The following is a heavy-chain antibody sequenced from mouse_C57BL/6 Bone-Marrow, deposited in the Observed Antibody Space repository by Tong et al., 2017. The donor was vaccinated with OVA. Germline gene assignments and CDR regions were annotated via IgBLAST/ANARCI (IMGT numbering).Heavy chain of an antibody. Sequence: TSGFTFSSYAMSWVRQTPEKRLEWVATISSGGSYTYSPDSVKGRFPISRDNAKNTLYLQMSSLRSEDTAMYYCARGGAVVPFAYWGQG. CDR2: ISSGGSYT. V-gene: IGHV5-9-3*01. CDR1: GFTFSSYA. J-gene: IGHJ3*01. D-gene: IGHD1-1*01. CDR3: ARGGAVVPFAY.